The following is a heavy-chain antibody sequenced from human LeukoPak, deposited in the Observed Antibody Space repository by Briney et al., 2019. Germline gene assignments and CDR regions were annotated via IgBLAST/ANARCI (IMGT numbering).Heavy chain of an antibody. D-gene: IGHD6-13*01. CDR1: GFTFSSYG. CDR3: AKGVIAAAGPPFDY. J-gene: IGHJ4*02. V-gene: IGHV3-33*06. CDR2: IWYDGSNK. Sequence: GGSLRLSCVASGFTFSSYGMHWVRQAPGKGLEWVAVIWYDGSNKYYADSVKGRFTISRDNSKNTLYLQMNSLRAEDTAVYYCAKGVIAAAGPPFDYWGQGTLVTVSS.